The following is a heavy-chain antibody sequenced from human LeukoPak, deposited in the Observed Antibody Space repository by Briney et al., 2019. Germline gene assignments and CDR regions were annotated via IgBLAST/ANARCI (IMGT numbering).Heavy chain of an antibody. CDR1: GFTFSDYY. CDR2: ISSRGNTI. J-gene: IGHJ4*02. V-gene: IGHV3-11*01. CDR3: ARDRYGDYDFDY. D-gene: IGHD4-17*01. Sequence: GGSLRLSCAAPGFTFSDYYMSWIRQAPGKGLEWVSYISSRGNTIYYADSVKGRFTISRDNAKNSLYLQMNSLRAEDTAVYYCARDRYGDYDFDYWGQGTLVTVSS.